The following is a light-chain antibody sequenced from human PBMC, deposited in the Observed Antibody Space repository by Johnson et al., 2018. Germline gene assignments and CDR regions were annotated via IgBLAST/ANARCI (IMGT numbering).Light chain of an antibody. CDR2: ENN. V-gene: IGLV1-51*02. J-gene: IGLJ1*01. CDR1: SSNIGNNY. CDR3: GTWDSRLSAGNV. Sequence: QSVLTQPPSVSAAPGQKVTISCSGSSSNIGNNYVSWYQQLPGTAPKLLIYENNKRPSGIPARFSGSKSGTSATLGITGLQTGDEADYYCGTWDSRLSAGNVFGTGTKVTVL.